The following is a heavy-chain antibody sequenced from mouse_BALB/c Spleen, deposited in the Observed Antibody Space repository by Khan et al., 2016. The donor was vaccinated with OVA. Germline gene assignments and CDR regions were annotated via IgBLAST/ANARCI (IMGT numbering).Heavy chain of an antibody. V-gene: IGHV5-6*01. J-gene: IGHJ3*01. Sequence: EVQLVESGGDLMKPGGSLKLSCAASGFTFSAYSMSWVRQTPDKGLEWVATINSDGYSTYYPDSVQGRFTISRNNSKNTLSLQLSSEKSADTDRYYCNSNLTGSFAYWGQGTLVTVSA. D-gene: IGHD4-1*01. CDR1: GFTFSAYS. CDR3: NSNLTGSFAY. CDR2: INSDGYST.